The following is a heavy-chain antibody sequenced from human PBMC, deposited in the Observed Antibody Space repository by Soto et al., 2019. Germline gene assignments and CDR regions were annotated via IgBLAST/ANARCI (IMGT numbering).Heavy chain of an antibody. J-gene: IGHJ6*02. CDR3: ARDSRGYYYYVMDV. D-gene: IGHD6-13*01. CDR2: IYPDDSDT. CDR1: GYSFTTYW. V-gene: IGHV5-51*01. Sequence: PGESLKISCKGSGYSFTTYWIVWVRQIPGKGLEWMGIIYPDDSDTRYSPSFQGQVTISADKSISTAYLQWSSLKASDTATYYCARDSRGYYYYVMDVWCQGTSVTVSS.